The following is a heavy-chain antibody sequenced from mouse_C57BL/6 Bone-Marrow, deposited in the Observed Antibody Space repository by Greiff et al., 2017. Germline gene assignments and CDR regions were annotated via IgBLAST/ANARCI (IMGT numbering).Heavy chain of an antibody. CDR2: IRNKANGYTT. CDR1: GFTFTDYY. CDR3: ARRYNYAMDY. Sequence: EVKLVESGGGLVQPGGSLRLSCATSGFTFTDYYMSWVRQPPGKALEWLGFIRNKANGYTTEYSASVQGRFTISRDNSQSILYLQMNTLRAEDSATYYCARRYNYAMDYWGQGTSVTVSS. V-gene: IGHV7-3*02. J-gene: IGHJ4*01. D-gene: IGHD2-12*01.